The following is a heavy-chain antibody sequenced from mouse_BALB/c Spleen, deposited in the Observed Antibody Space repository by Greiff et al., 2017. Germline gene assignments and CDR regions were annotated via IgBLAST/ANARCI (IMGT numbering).Heavy chain of an antibody. CDR1: GFNIKDYY. CDR2: INPNNGDT. D-gene: IGHD4-1*01. J-gene: IGHJ2*01. CDR3: ARRLGRNYFDY. V-gene: IGHV1-34*01. Sequence: EVQLQQSGAELVRPGALVKLSCKASGFNIKDYYMHWVKQSHGKSLEWIGDINPNNGDTFYNQKFKGKATLTVDKSSSTAYMQLNSLTSEDSAVYYCARRLGRNYFDYWGQGTTLTVSS.